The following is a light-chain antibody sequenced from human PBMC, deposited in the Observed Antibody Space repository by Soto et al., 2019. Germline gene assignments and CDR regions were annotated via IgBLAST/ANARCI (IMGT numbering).Light chain of an antibody. CDR2: AAS. J-gene: IGKJ1*01. CDR3: QQSYSTTWT. V-gene: IGKV1-39*01. Sequence: DIHMTQSTSSLSASVGDRVSITCRASQSISSYLNWYQQKPGKAPKLLIYAASSLQSGVPSRFSGSGSGTDFTLTISSLQPEDFATYYCQQSYSTTWTFGQGTKVDI. CDR1: QSISSY.